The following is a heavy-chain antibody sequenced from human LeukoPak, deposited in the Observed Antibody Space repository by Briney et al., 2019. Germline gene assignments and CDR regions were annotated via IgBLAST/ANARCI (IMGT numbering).Heavy chain of an antibody. Sequence: PGGSLRLSCAASGFTFSSYAMHWVRQAPGKGLEWVAVISYDGSNKYYADSVKGRFTISRDNSKNTLYLQMNSLRAEDTAVYYCARVYGSGSTPDYWGQGTLVTVSS. D-gene: IGHD3-10*01. J-gene: IGHJ4*02. CDR2: ISYDGSNK. CDR1: GFTFSSYA. CDR3: ARVYGSGSTPDY. V-gene: IGHV3-30-3*01.